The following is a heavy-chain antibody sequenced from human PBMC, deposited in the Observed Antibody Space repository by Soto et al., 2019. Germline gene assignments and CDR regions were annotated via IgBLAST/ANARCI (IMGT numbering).Heavy chain of an antibody. D-gene: IGHD6-13*01. CDR1: GGSISSGGYF. CDR3: ARDLQYSRLFYGMDV. J-gene: IGHJ6*02. Sequence: PSETLSLTCTVSGGSISSGGYFWSWIRQHPGKGLEWIGYIYYIGSTYYNPSLKSRVTISVDTSKNQFSLKLTSVTAADTAVYYCARDLQYSRLFYGMDVWGQGTTVTVSS. CDR2: IYYIGST. V-gene: IGHV4-31*03.